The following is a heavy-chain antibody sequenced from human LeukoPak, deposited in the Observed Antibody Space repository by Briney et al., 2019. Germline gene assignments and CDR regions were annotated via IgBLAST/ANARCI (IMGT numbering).Heavy chain of an antibody. Sequence: ASVTVSCKASVYTFTSYVISRVRQAPGQGLAWVGWINAYNGNTNYAHKLQGRVTMTTDTSTSTAYMALRRLRSDDTAVCYCASSVGATWTGDAFDIWGQGTMVTVSS. CDR1: VYTFTSYV. CDR3: ASSVGATWTGDAFDI. J-gene: IGHJ3*02. V-gene: IGHV1-18*01. CDR2: INAYNGNT. D-gene: IGHD1-26*01.